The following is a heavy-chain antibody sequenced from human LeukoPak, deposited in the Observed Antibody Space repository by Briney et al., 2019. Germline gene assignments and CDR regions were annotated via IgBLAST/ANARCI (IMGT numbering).Heavy chain of an antibody. J-gene: IGHJ4*02. Sequence: SETLSLTCTVSGGSISSYYWSWIRQPAGKGLEWIGRIYTSGSTNYNPSLKSRVTISVDTSKNQFSLKLSSVTAADTAVYYCARHAEEDSSSPIGYWGQGTLVTVSS. CDR1: GGSISSYY. CDR3: ARHAEEDSSSPIGY. V-gene: IGHV4-4*07. CDR2: IYTSGST. D-gene: IGHD6-13*01.